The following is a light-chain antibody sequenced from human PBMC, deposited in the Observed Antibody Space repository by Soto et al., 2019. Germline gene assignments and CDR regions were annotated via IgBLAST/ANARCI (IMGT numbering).Light chain of an antibody. CDR1: QSVLYSSNNKNY. Sequence: DIVMTQSPDSRALSLGERATINCKSSQSVLYSSNNKNYLAWFQQKPGQPPKLLIYWASTRESGVPDRFSGSGSGTDFTLTISSLQAEVVAVYYCQQYYGTPLAFGQGTRLEIK. J-gene: IGKJ5*01. V-gene: IGKV4-1*01. CDR2: WAS. CDR3: QQYYGTPLA.